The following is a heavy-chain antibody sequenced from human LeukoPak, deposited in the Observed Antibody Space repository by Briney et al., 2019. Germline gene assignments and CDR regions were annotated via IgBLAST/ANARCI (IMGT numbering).Heavy chain of an antibody. CDR1: GGSISGYY. D-gene: IGHD6-19*01. V-gene: IGHV4-59*01. Sequence: SETLSLTCTVSGGSISGYYWSWIRQPPGKGLEWIGYIYYSGSTNYNPSLKSRVTISVDTSKNQFSLKLSSVTAADTAVYYCARGQQWLVFDYWGQGTLVTVSS. CDR2: IYYSGST. J-gene: IGHJ4*02. CDR3: ARGQQWLVFDY.